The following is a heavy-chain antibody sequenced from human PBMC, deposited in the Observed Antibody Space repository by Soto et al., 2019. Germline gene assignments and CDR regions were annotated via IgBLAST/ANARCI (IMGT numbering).Heavy chain of an antibody. CDR2: ISYDGSNE. Sequence: QVQLVESGGGVVQPGTSLRLACAASGFTFSSYAMHWVRQAPGKGLEWVAIISYDGSNEYYADSVKGRLTISRDNSKNTLYLQMNSLRAEDTAVYYCARGSGNRGLRYYYGLDVWGQGTTVTVSS. V-gene: IGHV3-30-3*01. CDR3: ARGSGNRGLRYYYGLDV. J-gene: IGHJ6*02. CDR1: GFTFSSYA. D-gene: IGHD3-10*01.